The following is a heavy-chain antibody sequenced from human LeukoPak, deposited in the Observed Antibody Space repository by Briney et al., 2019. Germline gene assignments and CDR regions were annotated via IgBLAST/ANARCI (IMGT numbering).Heavy chain of an antibody. J-gene: IGHJ6*03. Sequence: SETLSLTCTVSGASISNYPWSWIRQSAGEGPEWIGRFHTSGTTNYNPSLKSRVTMSIDTSKNQLSLKLTSVTAADTAVYYCARDEWFGDPKYYYMDVWGTGTTVTVSS. CDR2: FHTSGTT. CDR3: ARDEWFGDPKYYYMDV. D-gene: IGHD3-10*01. CDR1: GASISNYP. V-gene: IGHV4-4*07.